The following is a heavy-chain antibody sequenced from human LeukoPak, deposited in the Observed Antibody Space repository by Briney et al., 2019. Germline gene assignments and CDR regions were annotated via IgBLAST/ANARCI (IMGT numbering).Heavy chain of an antibody. J-gene: IGHJ4*02. Sequence: GSSVKVSCKASGGTFSSYAISWVRQAPGQGLEWMGRIIPIFGTANYAQKFQGRVTITTDESTSTAYMELSSLRSEDTAVYYCAREPNVDTAMDFGYWGQGTLVTVSS. CDR3: AREPNVDTAMDFGY. V-gene: IGHV1-69*05. D-gene: IGHD5-18*01. CDR1: GGTFSSYA. CDR2: IIPIFGTA.